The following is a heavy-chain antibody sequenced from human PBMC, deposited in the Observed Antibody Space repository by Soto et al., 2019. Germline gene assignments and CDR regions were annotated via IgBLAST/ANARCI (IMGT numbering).Heavy chain of an antibody. D-gene: IGHD2-2*01. CDR1: NSFILSCPYP. V-gene: IGHV4-39*01. CDR2: FHSSERT. J-gene: IGHJ6*01. CDR3: ARLGGYCSSAYCFGYYAMDV. Sequence: SERRSLTCTPGNSFILSCPYPWRLVRHPPGVRLEWIGTFHSSERTYYNPSLESRVTISVDTSKNQFSLKVTSVTVADTAVYFCARLGGYCSSAYCFGYYAMDVWGEGTTVT.